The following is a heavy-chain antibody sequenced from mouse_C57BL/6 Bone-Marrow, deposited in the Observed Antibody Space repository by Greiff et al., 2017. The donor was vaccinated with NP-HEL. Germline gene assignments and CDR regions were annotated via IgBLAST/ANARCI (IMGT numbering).Heavy chain of an antibody. V-gene: IGHV1-55*01. J-gene: IGHJ4*01. Sequence: QVQLQQPGAELVKPGASVKMSCKASGYTFTSYWITWVKQRPGQGLEWIGDIYPGSGSTNYNEQFKSKATLTVDTSSSTAYMQLSSLTSEDSAVYYGARERDGYYYAMDYWGQGTSVTVSS. D-gene: IGHD2-3*01. CDR3: ARERDGYYYAMDY. CDR2: IYPGSGST. CDR1: GYTFTSYW.